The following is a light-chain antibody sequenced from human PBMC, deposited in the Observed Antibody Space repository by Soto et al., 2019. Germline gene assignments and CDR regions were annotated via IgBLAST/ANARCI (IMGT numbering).Light chain of an antibody. J-gene: IGKJ4*01. Sequence: EIVLTQSPATLSLSPGERATLSCRASQSVSSYLAWYQQKPGQAPRLLIYDASNRATGIPARFSGSGSGTDFTLTISSLEPEDFAVYYCQQYFGTPFTFGGGTRLEI. V-gene: IGKV3-11*01. CDR2: DAS. CDR1: QSVSSY. CDR3: QQYFGTPFT.